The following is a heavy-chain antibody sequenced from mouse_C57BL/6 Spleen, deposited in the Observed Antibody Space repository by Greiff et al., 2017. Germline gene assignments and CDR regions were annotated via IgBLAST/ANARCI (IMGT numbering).Heavy chain of an antibody. CDR3: TTSYDYYAMDY. D-gene: IGHD6-5*01. Sequence: DVQLQESGAELVRPGASVKLSCTASGFNIKDDYMHWVKQRPEQGLEWIGWIDPENGDTEYASKFQGKATITADTSSNTAYLQLSSLTSEDTAVYYCTTSYDYYAMDYWGQGTSVTVSS. CDR2: IDPENGDT. CDR1: GFNIKDDY. V-gene: IGHV14-4*01. J-gene: IGHJ4*01.